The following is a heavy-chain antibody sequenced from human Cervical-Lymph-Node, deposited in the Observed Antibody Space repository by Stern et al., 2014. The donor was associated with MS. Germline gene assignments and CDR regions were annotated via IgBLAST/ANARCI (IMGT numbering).Heavy chain of an antibody. J-gene: IGHJ4*02. CDR2: ITPVFGTT. D-gene: IGHD1-26*01. Sequence: VQLVESGAEVKKPGSSVKVSCKASGDTFSSYAINWVRQVPGQGLEWTGGITPVFGTTNYAQKFQGRVTITADKSTNTAYMELMTLRSEDTAVCYCARGGGLVGYFDYWGQGTLVSVSS. CDR1: GDTFSSYA. CDR3: ARGGGLVGYFDY. V-gene: IGHV1-69*06.